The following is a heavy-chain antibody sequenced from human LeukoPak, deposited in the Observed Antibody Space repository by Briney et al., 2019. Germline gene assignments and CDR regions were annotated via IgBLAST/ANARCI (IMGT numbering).Heavy chain of an antibody. J-gene: IGHJ4*02. CDR3: AKGSGGVVIADEDY. CDR1: GFTFSSYA. V-gene: IGHV3-23*01. D-gene: IGHD2-21*01. Sequence: GGSLRPSCAASGFTFSSYAMRWVRQAPGKGLEWVSPISGSGGGTYYADSVKGRFTISRDNAKNTLYLQLNSLRAEDTAVYYCAKGSGGVVIADEDYWGQGTLVTVSS. CDR2: ISGSGGGT.